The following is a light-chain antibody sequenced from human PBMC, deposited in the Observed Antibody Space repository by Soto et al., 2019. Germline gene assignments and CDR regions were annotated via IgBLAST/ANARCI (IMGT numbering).Light chain of an antibody. V-gene: IGKV3-11*01. J-gene: IGKJ1*01. CDR1: QSVSNS. Sequence: EIVLTQSPATLSLSPGERATLSCRASQSVSNSLAWYQQKPGQAPRLLIYDASNRATGIPARFSGSGSGTDFTLTISSLEPEDFAVYYCQQRSNWPTIGQGTKVEIK. CDR2: DAS. CDR3: QQRSNWPT.